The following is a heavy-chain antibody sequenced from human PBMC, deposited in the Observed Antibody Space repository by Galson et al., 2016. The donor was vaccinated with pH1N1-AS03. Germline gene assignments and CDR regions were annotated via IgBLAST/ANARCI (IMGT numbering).Heavy chain of an antibody. D-gene: IGHD5-24*01. CDR1: GMR. V-gene: IGHV2-70*04. CDR3: ARTLNYNAGLDV. CDR2: IDWDDGT. Sequence: GMRVSWIRQPPGKALEWLGRIDWDDGTFYSTSLKTRLTISKDTSKNQVVLTMTNMDPVDTGTYYCARTLNYNAGLDVWGPGATVTVSS. J-gene: IGHJ6*02.